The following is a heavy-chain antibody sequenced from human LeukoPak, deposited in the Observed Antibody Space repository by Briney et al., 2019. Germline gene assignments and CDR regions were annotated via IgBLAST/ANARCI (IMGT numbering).Heavy chain of an antibody. Sequence: SVKVSCKASGGTFTSYAISWVRQAPGQGLEWMGRIIPILGIANYAQKFQGRVTNTADKSTSTAYMKLSSLRSETTAVYYCASYCSSTSCSISWFDPWGQGTLVTVSS. CDR2: IIPILGIA. CDR3: ASYCSSTSCSISWFDP. V-gene: IGHV1-69*04. J-gene: IGHJ5*02. CDR1: GGTFTSYA. D-gene: IGHD2-2*01.